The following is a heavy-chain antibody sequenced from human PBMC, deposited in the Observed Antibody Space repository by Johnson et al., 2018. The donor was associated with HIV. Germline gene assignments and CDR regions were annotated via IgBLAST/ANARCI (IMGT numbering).Heavy chain of an antibody. CDR1: GFTVSSNY. J-gene: IGHJ3*02. CDR2: MYSGGST. Sequence: VQLVESGGGLVQPGGSLRLSCAASGFTVSSNYMSWVRQAPGKGLEWVSVMYSGGSTYYADSVKGRFTISRDNSKNALYLQMNSLRAEDTAVYYCARIPDYGDYGDAFDIWGQGTMVTVSS. D-gene: IGHD4-17*01. CDR3: ARIPDYGDYGDAFDI. V-gene: IGHV3-66*02.